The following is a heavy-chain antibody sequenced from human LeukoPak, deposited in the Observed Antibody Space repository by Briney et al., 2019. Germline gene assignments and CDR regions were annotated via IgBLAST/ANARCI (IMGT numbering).Heavy chain of an antibody. D-gene: IGHD3-10*01. V-gene: IGHV4-34*01. CDR1: GGSFSGYY. CDR3: ARSHPGDAFDI. CDR2: INHSGST. J-gene: IGHJ3*02. Sequence: SETLSLTCAVYGGSFSGYYWSWIRQPPGKGLEWIGEINHSGSTNYNPSLKSRVTISVDTSKNQFSLKLSSVTAADTAAYYCARSHPGDAFDIWGQGTMVTVSS.